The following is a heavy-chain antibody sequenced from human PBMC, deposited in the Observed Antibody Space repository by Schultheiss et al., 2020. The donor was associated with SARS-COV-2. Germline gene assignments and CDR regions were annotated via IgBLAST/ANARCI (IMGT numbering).Heavy chain of an antibody. Sequence: GESLKISCAASGFTFSSYGMHWVRQAPGKGLEWVAVISYDGSNKYYADSVKGRFTISRDNSKSTLYLQMNSLRAEDTAVYYCARETRQYSSSGIDYWGQGTLVTVSS. CDR2: ISYDGSNK. V-gene: IGHV3-30*03. CDR3: ARETRQYSSSGIDY. CDR1: GFTFSSYG. D-gene: IGHD6-6*01. J-gene: IGHJ4*02.